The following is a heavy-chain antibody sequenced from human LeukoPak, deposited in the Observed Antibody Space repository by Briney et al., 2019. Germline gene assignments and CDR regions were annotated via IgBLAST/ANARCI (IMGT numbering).Heavy chain of an antibody. V-gene: IGHV3-30-3*01. CDR3: ARGEIRVCGGDCYSTNYYYYGMDV. CDR2: ISYDGSNK. Sequence: PGGSLRLSCAASGFTFSSYAMHWVRQAPGKGLEWVAVISYDGSNKYYADSVKGRFTISRDNSKNTLYLQMNSLRAEDTAVYYCARGEIRVCGGDCYSTNYYYYGMDVWGQGTTVTVSS. CDR1: GFTFSSYA. D-gene: IGHD2-21*02. J-gene: IGHJ6*02.